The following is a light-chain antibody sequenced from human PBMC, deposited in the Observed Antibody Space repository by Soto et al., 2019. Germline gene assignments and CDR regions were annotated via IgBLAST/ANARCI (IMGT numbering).Light chain of an antibody. Sequence: QSVLTQPASVSGSPGQSVTISCTGTSSDVGNYNYVSWYQHRPGKAPKLMIFEVINRPSGVSNRFSGSKSDNTASLTISGLQAEDEADYYCSSYTSSSTVVFGGGTQLTVL. V-gene: IGLV2-14*01. CDR3: SSYTSSSTVV. CDR2: EVI. J-gene: IGLJ2*01. CDR1: SSDVGNYNY.